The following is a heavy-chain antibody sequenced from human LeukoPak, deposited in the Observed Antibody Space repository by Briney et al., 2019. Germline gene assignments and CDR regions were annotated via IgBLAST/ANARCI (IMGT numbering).Heavy chain of an antibody. Sequence: GASVKVSCKASGYTFTSYYMHWVRQAPGQGLEWMGIINPSGGNTNYAQKFQGRVTMTRDTSTSTVYMELSSLRSEDTAVYYCATDDSSGAGHYWGQGTLVTVSS. V-gene: IGHV1-46*01. J-gene: IGHJ4*02. CDR2: INPSGGNT. CDR3: ATDDSSGAGHY. CDR1: GYTFTSYY. D-gene: IGHD3-22*01.